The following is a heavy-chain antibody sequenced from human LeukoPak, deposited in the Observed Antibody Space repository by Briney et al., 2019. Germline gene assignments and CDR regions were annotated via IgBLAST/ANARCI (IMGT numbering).Heavy chain of an antibody. Sequence: SETLSLTCTASGGSISSSSYYWGWIRQPPGKGLEWIGSIYYSGSIYYNPSLKSRVTISVDTSKNQFSLKLSSVTAADTAVYYCAKALSSALYSSSWYPFDYWGQGTLVTVSS. D-gene: IGHD6-13*01. J-gene: IGHJ4*02. CDR2: IYYSGSI. V-gene: IGHV4-39*01. CDR1: GGSISSSSYY. CDR3: AKALSSALYSSSWYPFDY.